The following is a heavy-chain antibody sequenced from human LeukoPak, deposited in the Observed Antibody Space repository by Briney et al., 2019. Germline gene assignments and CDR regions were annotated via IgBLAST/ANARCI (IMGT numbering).Heavy chain of an antibody. J-gene: IGHJ6*03. D-gene: IGHD3-3*01. Sequence: QPGGSLRLSCAASGFTFSSYAMSWVRQAPGKGLEWVSAISGSGGSTYYADSVKGRFTISRDNSKNTLYLQMNSLRAEDTAVYYCAKVYRKTDFWSGYYSSYYYMDVWGKGTTVTVSS. CDR1: GFTFSSYA. CDR2: ISGSGGST. CDR3: AKVYRKTDFWSGYYSSYYYMDV. V-gene: IGHV3-23*01.